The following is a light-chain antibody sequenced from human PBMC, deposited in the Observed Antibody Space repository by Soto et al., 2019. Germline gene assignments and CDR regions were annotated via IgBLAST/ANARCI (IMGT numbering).Light chain of an antibody. V-gene: IGKV3-15*01. CDR3: QQYNNWPRAT. CDR1: QSVSSN. Sequence: EIVMTQSPATLSVSPXERATLSCRASQSVSSNLAWYQQKPGQAPRLLIYGASTRATGIPARCSGSGSGTEFNLTISSLQSEDFGVYYCQQYNNWPRATFGGGTKVDI. CDR2: GAS. J-gene: IGKJ4*01.